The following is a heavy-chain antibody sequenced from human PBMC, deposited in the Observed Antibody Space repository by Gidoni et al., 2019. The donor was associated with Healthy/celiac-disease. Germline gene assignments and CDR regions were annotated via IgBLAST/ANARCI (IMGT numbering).Heavy chain of an antibody. D-gene: IGHD6-13*01. J-gene: IGHJ6*02. CDR1: GFTFSNAW. Sequence: EVQLVESGGGLVKPGGSLSLSCAASGFTFSNAWMRWVRQAPGKGLEWVGRIKSKTDGGTTDYAAPVKGRFTISRDDSKNTLYLQMNSLKTEDTAVYYCTTFSDSSSWYNYYYYYGMDVWGQGTTVTVSS. CDR2: IKSKTDGGTT. CDR3: TTFSDSSSWYNYYYYYGMDV. V-gene: IGHV3-15*01.